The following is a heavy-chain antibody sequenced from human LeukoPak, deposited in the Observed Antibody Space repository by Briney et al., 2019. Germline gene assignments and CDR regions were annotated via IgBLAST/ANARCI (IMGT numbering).Heavy chain of an antibody. CDR1: GGSISSGSYY. D-gene: IGHD6-13*01. Sequence: SQTLSLTCTVSGGSISSGSYYWSWIRQPAGKGLEWIGRIYTSGSTNYNPSLKSRVTISVDTSKNQFSLKLSSVTAADTAVYYCARDRGQQQLGYYYYYYMDVWGKGTTVTISS. V-gene: IGHV4-61*02. CDR2: IYTSGST. CDR3: ARDRGQQQLGYYYYYYMDV. J-gene: IGHJ6*03.